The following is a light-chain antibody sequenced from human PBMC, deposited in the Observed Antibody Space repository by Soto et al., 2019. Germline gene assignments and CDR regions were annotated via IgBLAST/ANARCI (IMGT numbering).Light chain of an antibody. CDR1: QSINNY. Sequence: DIQVTHSPSSLSASLGYIFTITFRASQSINNYLNWYQQHPGRAPKLLIYAASSLHSGVPSRFIGSGSGTEFTLTISSLQPEDFATYYCQQLNSYPLTFGGGTKVDIK. CDR3: QQLNSYPLT. J-gene: IGKJ4*01. CDR2: AAS. V-gene: IGKV1-9*01.